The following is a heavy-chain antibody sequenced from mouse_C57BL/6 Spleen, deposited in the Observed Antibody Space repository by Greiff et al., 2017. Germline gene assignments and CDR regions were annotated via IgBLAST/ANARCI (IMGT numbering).Heavy chain of an antibody. D-gene: IGHD1-1*01. CDR1: GYTFTGYW. CDR2: IDPSSSYT. V-gene: IGHV1-69*01. CDR3: ARRGSGSSRLDY. Sequence: QVQLQQSGAGLVMPGASVKLSCEASGYTFTGYWMHWVQQRPGQGLEWIGEIDPSSSYTTSNHKFKGTSTLTVDKSASTPYMQLSSLTSEDAAVYYCARRGSGSSRLDYWGQGTTLTVSS. J-gene: IGHJ2*01.